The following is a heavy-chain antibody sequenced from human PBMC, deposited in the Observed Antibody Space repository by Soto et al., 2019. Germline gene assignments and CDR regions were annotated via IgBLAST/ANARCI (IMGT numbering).Heavy chain of an antibody. V-gene: IGHV3-7*05. CDR3: ARGPF. Sequence: PAGSLRISFAVSGLTFSSVWMSWVRQAPGKGPEWVASIKEDGSEKYYVDSVKGRFTISRDNAKNSLYLRMNSLSAEDTAVYYCARGPFWGQGTLVTVSS. CDR2: IKEDGSEK. CDR1: GLTFSSVW. J-gene: IGHJ4*02.